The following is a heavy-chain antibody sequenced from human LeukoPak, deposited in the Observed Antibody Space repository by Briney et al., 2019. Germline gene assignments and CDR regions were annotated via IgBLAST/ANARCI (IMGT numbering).Heavy chain of an antibody. Sequence: PSGTLSLTCAVSGGSISSSNWWSWVRQAPGKGLEWIGEIYHSGSTNYNPSLKSRVTISVDKSKNQFSLNLRSVTAADTAVFYCARATYYHASGSYYNSQLGPRGFDIWGQGTMVTVSS. CDR1: GGSISSSNW. CDR3: ARATYYHASGSYYNSQLGPRGFDI. CDR2: IYHSGST. J-gene: IGHJ3*02. D-gene: IGHD3-10*01. V-gene: IGHV4-4*02.